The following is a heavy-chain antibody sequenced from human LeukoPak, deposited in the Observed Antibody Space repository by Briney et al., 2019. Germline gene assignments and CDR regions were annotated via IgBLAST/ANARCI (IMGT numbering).Heavy chain of an antibody. CDR2: ISSGDPTI. CDR1: GFIFSTYE. CDR3: ARGSTDWHNALDV. J-gene: IGHJ6*02. V-gene: IGHV3-48*03. D-gene: IGHD3/OR15-3a*01. Sequence: PGGSLRLSCAASGFIFSTYEMNWVRQAPGKGLQWVSYISSGDPTIYYADSVKGRFTISRDNAKDSLYLQMSSLRAEDTAVYYCARGSTDWHNALDVWGQGTTVTVSS.